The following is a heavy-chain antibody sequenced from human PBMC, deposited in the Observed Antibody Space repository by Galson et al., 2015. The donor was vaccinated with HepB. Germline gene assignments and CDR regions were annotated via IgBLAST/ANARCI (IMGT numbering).Heavy chain of an antibody. Sequence: CAISGDSVSSNSAAWNWIRQSPSRGLEWLGRTYYRSKWYSEYAASVKSRITINPDTSKNQFSLQLNSVTPEDTAMYYCARLVGGTRDYWGQGTLVTVSS. J-gene: IGHJ4*02. CDR2: TYYRSKWYS. D-gene: IGHD1-26*01. CDR3: ARLVGGTRDY. CDR1: GDSVSSNSAA. V-gene: IGHV6-1*01.